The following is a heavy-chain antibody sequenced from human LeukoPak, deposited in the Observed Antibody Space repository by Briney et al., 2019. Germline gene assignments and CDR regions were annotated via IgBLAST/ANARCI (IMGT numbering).Heavy chain of an antibody. CDR2: ISWNVDHV. CDR1: GFTLADYA. Sequence: GRSLRLSCAVSGFTLADYAMHWVRQVPGKCLEWVAGISWNVDHVAFVDSLKGRFTISRDNAKNSLYLQMNRLRDEDTALYYCAKDVSDYVWGNYRHFDSWGQGTLVTVSS. J-gene: IGHJ4*02. V-gene: IGHV3-9*01. CDR3: AKDVSDYVWGNYRHFDS. D-gene: IGHD3-16*02.